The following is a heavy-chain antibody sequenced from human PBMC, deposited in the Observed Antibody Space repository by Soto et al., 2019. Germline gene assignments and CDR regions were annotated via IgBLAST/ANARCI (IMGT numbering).Heavy chain of an antibody. CDR2: IIPVFATV. D-gene: IGHD3-22*01. Sequence: QEQLVQSGAEVKKSGSSVKVSCKDTGGLFSSDAVSWVRQAPGQGLEWMGGIIPVFATVYYAQKFHGRVTITADESTNTAYMELSSLRSEDTAMYYCARGGSGYVWFNEFWGQGTLVAVSS. CDR3: ARGGSGYVWFNEF. CDR1: GGLFSSDA. J-gene: IGHJ4*02. V-gene: IGHV1-69*01.